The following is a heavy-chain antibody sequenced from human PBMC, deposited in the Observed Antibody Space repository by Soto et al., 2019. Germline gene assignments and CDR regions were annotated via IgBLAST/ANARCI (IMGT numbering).Heavy chain of an antibody. Sequence: PSETLSLTCAVSGGFISSGDWWSWVRQPPGKGLEWIGEIYHSGSTNYNPSLKSRVTISIDKSKSQFSLKLSSVTAADTAVYYCARVGRYNYGSTYYFDYWGQGTLVTVSS. CDR3: ARVGRYNYGSTYYFDY. D-gene: IGHD5-18*01. V-gene: IGHV4-4*02. CDR2: IYHSGST. J-gene: IGHJ4*02. CDR1: GGFISSGDW.